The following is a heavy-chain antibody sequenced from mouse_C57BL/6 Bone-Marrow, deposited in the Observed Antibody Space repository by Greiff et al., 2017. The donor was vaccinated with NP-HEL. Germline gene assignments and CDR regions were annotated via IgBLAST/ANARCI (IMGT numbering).Heavy chain of an antibody. Sequence: VQLQQSGAELVRPGASVTLSCKASGYTFTDYEMHWVKQTPVHGLEWIGAIDPETGGTAYNQKFKGKAILTADKSSSTAYLELRSLTSEDSAVYYCTRGEYEPYDYDGNFDYWGQGTTLTVSS. CDR1: GYTFTDYE. J-gene: IGHJ2*01. D-gene: IGHD2-4*01. CDR3: TRGEYEPYDYDGNFDY. CDR2: IDPETGGT. V-gene: IGHV1-15*01.